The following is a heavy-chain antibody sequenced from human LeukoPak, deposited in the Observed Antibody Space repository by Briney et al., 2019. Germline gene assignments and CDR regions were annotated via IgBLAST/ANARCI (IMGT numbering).Heavy chain of an antibody. D-gene: IGHD1-26*01. CDR2: VSHTGAT. CDR1: GASINGYF. Sequence: SEALSLTCSVSGASINGYFWSWVRQTPEKGLQWIGYVSHTGATTSNPTLESRVSITIDTSKSQISLTMTSVTAADSALYYCARDRRGSFYTFDLWGPGTIVSVS. CDR3: ARDRRGSFYTFDL. V-gene: IGHV4-59*01. J-gene: IGHJ3*01.